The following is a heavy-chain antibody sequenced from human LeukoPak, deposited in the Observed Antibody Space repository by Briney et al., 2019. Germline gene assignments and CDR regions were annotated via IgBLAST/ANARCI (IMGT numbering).Heavy chain of an antibody. V-gene: IGHV3-33*01. D-gene: IGHD3-10*01. CDR2: MWYDGSNK. Sequence: GRSLRLSCAASGFTFSGYDMHWVRQAPGKGLEWVAVMWYDGSNKYYADSVKGRFTISRDNSKNTLYLQMNSLRAEDTAMYYCARVGYGSGSYSTDYWGQGTLVTVSS. CDR3: ARVGYGSGSYSTDY. J-gene: IGHJ4*02. CDR1: GFTFSGYD.